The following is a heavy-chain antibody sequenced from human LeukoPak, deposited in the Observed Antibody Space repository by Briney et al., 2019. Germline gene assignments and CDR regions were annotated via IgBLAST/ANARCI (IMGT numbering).Heavy chain of an antibody. CDR2: IIPIFGIA. CDR3: ARSGTGSHANCFDP. CDR1: GGTFSIYA. D-gene: IGHD3-10*01. Sequence: SVKLSCKASGGTFSIYAISCVRQAPGHGLEWMGRIIPIFGIANYAQKFQGRVTISADKSTSTAYMELSSLRSEDTAVYYCARSGTGSHANCFDPWGQGTLVTVSS. V-gene: IGHV1-69*04. J-gene: IGHJ5*02.